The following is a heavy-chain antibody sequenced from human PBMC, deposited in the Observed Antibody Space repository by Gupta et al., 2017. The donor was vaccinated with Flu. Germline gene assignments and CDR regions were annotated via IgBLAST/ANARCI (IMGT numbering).Heavy chain of an antibody. V-gene: IGHV3-33*01. CDR2: IGYDGSNK. D-gene: IGHD6-19*01. CDR3: ARDGGQWLVRHNWFDP. J-gene: IGHJ5*02. Sequence: QVQLVESGGGVVQPGRSLRLSCAASGFTLSSYGMHWVRQAPGKGLEWVAVIGYDGSNKYYADSVKGRFTISRDNSKNTLYLQMNSLRAEDTAVYYCARDGGQWLVRHNWFDPWGQGTLVTVSS. CDR1: GFTLSSYG.